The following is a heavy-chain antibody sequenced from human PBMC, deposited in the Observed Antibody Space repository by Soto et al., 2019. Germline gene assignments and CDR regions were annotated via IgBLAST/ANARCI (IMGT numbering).Heavy chain of an antibody. CDR2: INGDGSTT. D-gene: IGHD2-15*01. Sequence: GGSLRLSCAASGLTFSSHWMHWVRQAPGKGLVWVSHINGDGSTTRYAHSVKGRFTISRDNAKNTLYLQMNSLRAEDTAVYYCAVYSGVWGQGTTVTVSS. V-gene: IGHV3-74*01. J-gene: IGHJ6*02. CDR3: AVYSGV. CDR1: GLTFSSHW.